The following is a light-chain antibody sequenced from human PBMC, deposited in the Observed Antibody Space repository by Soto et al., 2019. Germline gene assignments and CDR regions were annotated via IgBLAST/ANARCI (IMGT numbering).Light chain of an antibody. V-gene: IGKV1-5*01. CDR1: QSISNW. CDR2: DAS. J-gene: IGKJ1*01. CDR3: QKHNSSPWT. Sequence: EIQMTQSPSTLSASVGDIVTITCRASQSISNWLAWYQQKPGTAPKALIHDASSLESGVPSRFSGSGSGTEFTLTISSLQPEDSATYYCQKHNSSPWTCGQGTKGGIK.